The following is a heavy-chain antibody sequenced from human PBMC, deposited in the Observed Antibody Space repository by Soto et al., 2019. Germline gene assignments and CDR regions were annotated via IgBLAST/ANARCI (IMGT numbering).Heavy chain of an antibody. J-gene: IGHJ4*02. Sequence: QVQLVQSGAEVKRPGASVKVSCQASGNIFNDYSVHWVRQAPGQGLEWMAVINPSGDTPNYAQKFQGRLTMTRDSSTTTVYMELSSLRSEETAVYYCASEADRPFSFDYWGQGTLITVSS. D-gene: IGHD6-6*01. CDR3: ASEADRPFSFDY. CDR2: INPSGDTP. CDR1: GNIFNDYS. V-gene: IGHV1-46*02.